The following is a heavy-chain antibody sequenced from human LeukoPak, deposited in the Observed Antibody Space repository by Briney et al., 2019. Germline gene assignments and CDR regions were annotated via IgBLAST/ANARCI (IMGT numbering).Heavy chain of an antibody. CDR3: ARAGYSNRWDGDDY. CDR1: GYTFTNYW. Sequence: KTGESLKISCKGSGYTFTNYWIGWVRQMPGKGLEFMGIIYPGDSDTRYSPSFQGQVTISVDKSINTAYLQWSSLKASDSAMYYCARAGYSNRWDGDDYWGQGTLVTVSS. D-gene: IGHD2/OR15-2a*01. CDR2: IYPGDSDT. J-gene: IGHJ4*02. V-gene: IGHV5-51*01.